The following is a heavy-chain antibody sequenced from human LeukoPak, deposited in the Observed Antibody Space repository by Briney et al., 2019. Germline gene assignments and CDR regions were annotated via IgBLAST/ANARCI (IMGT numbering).Heavy chain of an antibody. CDR1: GYTFTGYY. CDR3: ARTSIAVAFGY. J-gene: IGHJ4*02. D-gene: IGHD6-19*01. CDR2: INPNSGGT. Sequence: ASVKVSCKASGYTFTGYYMHWVRQAPGQGLEWMGWINPNSGGTNHAQKFQGRVTMTRDTSISTAYMELSRLRSDDTAVYYCARTSIAVAFGYWGQGTLVTVSS. V-gene: IGHV1-2*02.